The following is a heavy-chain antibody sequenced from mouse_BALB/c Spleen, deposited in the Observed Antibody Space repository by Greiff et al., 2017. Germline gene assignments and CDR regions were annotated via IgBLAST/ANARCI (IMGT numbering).Heavy chain of an antibody. Sequence: EVQRVESGGGLVQPGGSLRLSCATSGFTFTDYYMSWVRQPPGKALEWLGFIRNKANGYTTEYSASVKGRFTISRDNSQSILYLQMNTLRAEDSATYYCARTYYYGSSYWFAYWGQGTLVTVSA. V-gene: IGHV7-3*02. J-gene: IGHJ3*01. CDR2: IRNKANGYTT. D-gene: IGHD1-1*01. CDR3: ARTYYYGSSYWFAY. CDR1: GFTFTDYY.